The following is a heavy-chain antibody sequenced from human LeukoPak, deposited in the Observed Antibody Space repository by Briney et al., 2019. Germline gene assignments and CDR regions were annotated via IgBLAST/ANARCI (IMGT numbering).Heavy chain of an antibody. D-gene: IGHD2-2*01. CDR3: ARVQSAYCSSSSCYGGYFDY. Sequence: GASVKVSCKASGYTFTSYAMYWVRQAPGQRPEWMGWINAGNGNTKYSQKFQGRVTITRDTSASTAYMELSSLRPEDTAVYYCARVQSAYCSSSSCYGGYFDYWGQGTLVTVSS. CDR1: GYTFTSYA. CDR2: INAGNGNT. V-gene: IGHV1-3*01. J-gene: IGHJ4*02.